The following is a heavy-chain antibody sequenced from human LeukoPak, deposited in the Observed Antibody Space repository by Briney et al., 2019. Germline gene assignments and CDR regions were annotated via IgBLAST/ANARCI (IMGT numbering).Heavy chain of an antibody. CDR1: GYTLTELS. CDR3: ARDRDWAGYSYGFYY. Sequence: GASVKVSCKVSGYTLTELSMHWVRQAPGQGLEWMGGIIPIFGTANYAQKFQGRVTITADESTSTAYMELSSLRSEDTAVYYCARDRDWAGYSYGFYYWGQGTLVTVSS. D-gene: IGHD5-18*01. J-gene: IGHJ4*02. V-gene: IGHV1-69*13. CDR2: IIPIFGTA.